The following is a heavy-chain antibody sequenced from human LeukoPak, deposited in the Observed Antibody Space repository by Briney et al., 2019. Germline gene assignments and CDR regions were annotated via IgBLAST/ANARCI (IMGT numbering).Heavy chain of an antibody. CDR3: ATEEPVAGTIDY. Sequence: ASVKVSCKASGYTFTSYYMHWVRQAPGQGLEWMGIINPSGGSTSYAQKFQGRVTMTRGTSTSTVYMELSSLRSEDTAVYYCATEEPVAGTIDYWGQGTLVTVSS. CDR1: GYTFTSYY. V-gene: IGHV1-46*01. CDR2: INPSGGST. J-gene: IGHJ4*02. D-gene: IGHD6-19*01.